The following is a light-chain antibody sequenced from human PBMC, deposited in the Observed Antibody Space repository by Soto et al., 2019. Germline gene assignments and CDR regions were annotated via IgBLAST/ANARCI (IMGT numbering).Light chain of an antibody. J-gene: IGKJ1*01. CDR3: QQYNSYWT. V-gene: IGKV1-5*03. CDR2: KAS. CDR1: QSISSW. Sequence: DIEMTQSPSTVSASVGDRVTITCRASQSISSWLAWYQQKPGKAPKLLIYKASSLESRVPSRFSGSGSGTEFTHTISSLQPDDFATYYCQQYNSYWTFGQGTKVDIK.